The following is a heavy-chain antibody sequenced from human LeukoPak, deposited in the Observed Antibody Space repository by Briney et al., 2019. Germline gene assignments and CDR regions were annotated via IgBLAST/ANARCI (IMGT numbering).Heavy chain of an antibody. J-gene: IGHJ3*02. V-gene: IGHV3-30*18. D-gene: IGHD3-22*01. CDR1: GFTFSSYG. CDR3: AKIYGRLVYYDSSGYYYNAFDI. Sequence: GGSLRLSCAASGFTFSSYGMHWVRQAPGKGLEWVAVISYDGGNKYYADSVKGRFTISRDNSKNTLYLQMNSLRAEDTAVYYCAKIYGRLVYYDSSGYYYNAFDIWGQGTMVTVSS. CDR2: ISYDGGNK.